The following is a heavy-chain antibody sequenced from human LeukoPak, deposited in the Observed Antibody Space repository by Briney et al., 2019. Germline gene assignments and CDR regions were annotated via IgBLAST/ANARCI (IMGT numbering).Heavy chain of an antibody. Sequence: GGSLRLSCAASGFTFSSYAMHWVRQAPGKGLEWVAVISYDGSNKYYADSVKGRFTISRDNSKNTLYLRMNSLRAEDAAVYYCARDVVPAALDYWGQGILVTVSS. D-gene: IGHD2-2*01. V-gene: IGHV3-30*04. CDR1: GFTFSSYA. J-gene: IGHJ4*02. CDR2: ISYDGSNK. CDR3: ARDVVPAALDY.